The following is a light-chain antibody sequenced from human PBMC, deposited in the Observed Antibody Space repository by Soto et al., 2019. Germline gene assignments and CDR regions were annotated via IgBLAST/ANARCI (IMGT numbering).Light chain of an antibody. J-gene: IGLJ2*01. Sequence: QSVLTQPVSVSGSPGQFITISCTGTSSDVGGYNYVSWYHQHPRKVPKLLIYDVSNRPSGVSDRVSGSKSGNTASLAISGLQAEDEADYYCSSYTSRNPRIFGGGTTVTVL. V-gene: IGLV2-14*01. CDR2: DVS. CDR3: SSYTSRNPRI. CDR1: SSDVGGYNY.